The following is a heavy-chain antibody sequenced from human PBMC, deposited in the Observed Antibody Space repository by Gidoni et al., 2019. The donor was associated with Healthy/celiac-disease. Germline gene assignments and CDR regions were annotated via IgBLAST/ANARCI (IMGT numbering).Heavy chain of an antibody. D-gene: IGHD6-19*01. J-gene: IGHJ3*02. CDR1: GFTFSSYD. V-gene: IGHV3-13*01. CDR3: ARAAVANAFDI. CDR2: IGTAGDT. Sequence: EVQLVESGGGLVQPGGSLRLSCAASGFTFSSYDMHWVRQATGKGLEWVSAIGTAGDTYYPGSVKGRFTISRENAKNSLYLQMNSLRAGDPAVYYCARAAVANAFDIWGQGTMVTVSS.